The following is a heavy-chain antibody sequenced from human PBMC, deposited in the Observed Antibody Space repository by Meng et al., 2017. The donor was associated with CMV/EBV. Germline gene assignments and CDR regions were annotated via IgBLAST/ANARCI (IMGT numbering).Heavy chain of an antibody. CDR1: GGSFSGYY. D-gene: IGHD1-26*01. Sequence: QVALQAWGAGLLKPWETLSLTCAVYGGSFSGYYWSWIRQPPGKGLEWIGEINHSGSTNYNPSLKSRVTISVDTSKNQFSLKLSSVTAADTAVYYCARGGGGEWELLHYFDYWGQGTLVTVSS. CDR2: INHSGST. CDR3: ARGGGGEWELLHYFDY. V-gene: IGHV4-34*01. J-gene: IGHJ4*02.